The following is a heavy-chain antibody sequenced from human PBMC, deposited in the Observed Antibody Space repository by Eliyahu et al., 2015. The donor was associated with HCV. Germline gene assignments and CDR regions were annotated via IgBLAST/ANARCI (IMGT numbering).Heavy chain of an antibody. CDR1: GFPFSRHG. Sequence: QVQLVESGGGVVQPGRSLRLSCAASGFPFSRHGIHWVRQGPGKGPGWVAVISYDGNNQYYADSVKGRFTISRDNSKNTLFLQMNSLRPEDTAVYYCAKDVDGGKSRFYYGMDVWGQGTTVTVS. J-gene: IGHJ6*02. CDR2: ISYDGNNQ. D-gene: IGHD4-23*01. V-gene: IGHV3-30*18. CDR3: AKDVDGGKSRFYYGMDV.